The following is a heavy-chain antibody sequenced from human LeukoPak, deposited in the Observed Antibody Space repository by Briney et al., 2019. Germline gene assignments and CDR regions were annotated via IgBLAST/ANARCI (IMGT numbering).Heavy chain of an antibody. V-gene: IGHV3-30*18. CDR3: AKEAVTTPSLEGPYYYYYYMDV. J-gene: IGHJ6*03. Sequence: PGGSLRLSCAASGFTFSSYGMHWVRQAPGKGLEWVAVISYDGSNKYYADSVKGRFTIPRDNSKNTLYLQMNSLRAEDTAVYYCAKEAVTTPSLEGPYYYYYYMDVWGKGTTVTVSS. CDR2: ISYDGSNK. D-gene: IGHD4-17*01. CDR1: GFTFSSYG.